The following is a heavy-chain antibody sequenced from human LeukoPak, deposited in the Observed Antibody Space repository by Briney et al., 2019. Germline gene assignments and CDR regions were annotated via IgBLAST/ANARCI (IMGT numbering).Heavy chain of an antibody. J-gene: IGHJ4*02. Sequence: TSETLSLTCTVSGGSISSYHWGWIRQPPGKGLEWIGSIYYTGSTYYNPPLKSRFTISVGTSKNQFSLKLTSVTAADTAVYYCARDSRVGVFDYWGQGNLVTVSS. D-gene: IGHD1-26*01. CDR1: GGSISSYH. V-gene: IGHV4-39*07. CDR3: ARDSRVGVFDY. CDR2: IYYTGST.